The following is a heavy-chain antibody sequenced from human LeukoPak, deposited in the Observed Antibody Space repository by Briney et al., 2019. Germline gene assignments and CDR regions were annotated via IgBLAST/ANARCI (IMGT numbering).Heavy chain of an antibody. CDR1: GFTFSNAW. V-gene: IGHV3-15*01. D-gene: IGHD2-2*02. Sequence: GGSLRLSCAASGFTFSNAWMSWVRQAPGKGLEWVGRIKSKTDGGTTDYAAPVKGRFTISRDDSKNTLYLQMNSLKTEDTAVYYCTTDPFRYCSSTSCFTYYYYYYMDVWGKGTTVTVSS. CDR3: TTDPFRYCSSTSCFTYYYYYYMDV. CDR2: IKSKTDGGTT. J-gene: IGHJ6*03.